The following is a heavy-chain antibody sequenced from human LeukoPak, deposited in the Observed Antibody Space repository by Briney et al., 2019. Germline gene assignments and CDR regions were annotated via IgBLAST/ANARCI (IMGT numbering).Heavy chain of an antibody. CDR3: ARVGAAVAGTVDY. CDR1: GFTFSSYS. V-gene: IGHV3-21*01. CDR2: ISSSSGYI. J-gene: IGHJ4*02. D-gene: IGHD6-19*01. Sequence: GGSLRLSCAASGFTFSSYSMNWVRQAPGKGLEWVSSISSSSGYIYYADSVKGRFTISRDNAKNSLYLQMNSLRAEDTAVYYCARVGAAVAGTVDYWGQGTLVTVSS.